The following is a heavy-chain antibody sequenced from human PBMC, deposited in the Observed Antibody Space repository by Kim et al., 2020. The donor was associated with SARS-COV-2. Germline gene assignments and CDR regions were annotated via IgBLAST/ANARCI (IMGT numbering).Heavy chain of an antibody. D-gene: IGHD3-10*01. V-gene: IGHV1-46*01. CDR1: GYIFSSYY. J-gene: IGHJ5*02. CDR2: INPNGGRT. CDR3: ARDGCITSMCNGGGNWFDP. Sequence: ASVKVSCKASGYIFSSYYMHWVRQAPGQGLEWMGIINPNGGRTTYAQKFQGRVTMTRDTSTSTVYMELSSLRSEDTAVYYCARDGCITSMCNGGGNWFDPWGQGTLVTVSS.